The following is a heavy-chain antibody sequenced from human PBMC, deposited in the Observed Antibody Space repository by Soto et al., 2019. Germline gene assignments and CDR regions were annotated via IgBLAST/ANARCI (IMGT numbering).Heavy chain of an antibody. D-gene: IGHD4-17*01. V-gene: IGHV1-69*13. J-gene: IGHJ3*02. Sequence: SVKVSCKASGGTFSSYAIGWVRQAPGQGLEWMGGIIPIFGTANYAQKFQGRVTITADESTSTAYMELSSLRSEDTAVYYCARAEMTTVTTRAFDIWGQGTMVTVSS. CDR2: IIPIFGTA. CDR3: ARAEMTTVTTRAFDI. CDR1: GGTFSSYA.